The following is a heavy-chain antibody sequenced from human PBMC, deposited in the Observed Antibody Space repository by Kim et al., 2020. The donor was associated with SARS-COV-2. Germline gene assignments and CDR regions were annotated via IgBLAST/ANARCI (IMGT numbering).Heavy chain of an antibody. CDR2: IYYSGST. D-gene: IGHD3-16*02. CDR1: GGSVSSGSYY. J-gene: IGHJ4*02. CDR3: ARDSACDYIWGSSRDRDY. Sequence: SETLSLTCTVSGGSVSSGSYYWSWIRQPPGKGLEWIGYIYYSGSTNYNPSLKSRVTISVDTSKNQFSLKLSSVTAADTAVYYCARDSACDYIWGSSRDRDYCGQGTLVTVSS. V-gene: IGHV4-61*01.